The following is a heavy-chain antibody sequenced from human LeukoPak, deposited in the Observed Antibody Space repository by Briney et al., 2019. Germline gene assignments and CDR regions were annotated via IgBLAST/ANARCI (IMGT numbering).Heavy chain of an antibody. Sequence: GGSLRLSCAASGFTFSNYGIHWVRQAPGKGLEWVAFIRYDGSNQYYADSVKGRFTISRDNSKNTLYLQMNILRTEDTAVYYCAKGRVDTALLTDYWGQGTLVTVSS. CDR1: GFTFSNYG. V-gene: IGHV3-30*02. CDR2: IRYDGSNQ. J-gene: IGHJ4*02. D-gene: IGHD5-18*01. CDR3: AKGRVDTALLTDY.